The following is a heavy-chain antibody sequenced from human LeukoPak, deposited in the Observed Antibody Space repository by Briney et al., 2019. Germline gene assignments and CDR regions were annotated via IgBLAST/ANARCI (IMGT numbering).Heavy chain of an antibody. CDR2: IIPIFGTA. D-gene: IGHD6-19*01. CDR1: GGTFSSYA. Sequence: SVKVSCKASGGTFSSYAISWVRQAPGQGLEWMGGIIPIFGTANYVQKFQGRVTITADESTSTAYMELSSLRSEDTAVYYCARSMEQWLVRGTQTFFDYWGQGTLVTVSS. CDR3: ARSMEQWLVRGTQTFFDY. V-gene: IGHV1-69*13. J-gene: IGHJ4*02.